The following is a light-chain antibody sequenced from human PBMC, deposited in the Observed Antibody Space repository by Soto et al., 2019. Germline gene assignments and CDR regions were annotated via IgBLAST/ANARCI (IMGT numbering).Light chain of an antibody. V-gene: IGLV1-40*01. CDR2: GNS. CDR1: SSNIGAGYD. CDR3: QSYDSSLSWV. Sequence: QSVLTQPPSVSGAPGQRVTISCTGSSSNIGAGYDVHWYQQLPGTAPKLLIYGNSNRPSGVPVRFSGFKSGTSASLAITGLQAEDEADYYCQSYDSSLSWVFGGGTQLTVL. J-gene: IGLJ3*02.